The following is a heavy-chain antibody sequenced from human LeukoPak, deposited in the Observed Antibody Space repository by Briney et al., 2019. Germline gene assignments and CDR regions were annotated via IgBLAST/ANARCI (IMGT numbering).Heavy chain of an antibody. CDR3: ARGYSYGLNWFDP. V-gene: IGHV4-59*01. J-gene: IGHJ5*02. D-gene: IGHD5-18*01. Sequence: KPSETLSLTCTVSGGSISSYYWSWIRQPPGKGLEWIGYIYYSGSTNYNPSLKSRVTISVDTSKNQFSLKLSSVTAADTAVYYCARGYSYGLNWFDPWGQGTLVTVSS. CDR1: GGSISSYY. CDR2: IYYSGST.